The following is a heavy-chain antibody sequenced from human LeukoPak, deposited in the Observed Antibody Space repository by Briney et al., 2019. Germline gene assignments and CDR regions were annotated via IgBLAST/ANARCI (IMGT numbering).Heavy chain of an antibody. Sequence: AGGSLRLFCAASGFIFSDYYMNWIRQASGKGLEWVSYISNSGSTVYYAASVKGRFTISRDNATTSLYLHMNSLRAEDTAVYYCAGRTYGSGSYLFHYWGQGTLVTVSS. CDR1: GFIFSDYY. D-gene: IGHD3-10*01. CDR3: AGRTYGSGSYLFHY. J-gene: IGHJ4*02. V-gene: IGHV3-11*01. CDR2: ISNSGSTV.